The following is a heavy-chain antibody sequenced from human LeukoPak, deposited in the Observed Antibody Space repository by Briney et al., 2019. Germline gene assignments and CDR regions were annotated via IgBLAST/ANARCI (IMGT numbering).Heavy chain of an antibody. Sequence: PGGSLRLSCAASGFTVITNDMTWVRQAPGKGLEGVSVLYSDGNTEYADSVQGRFTISRDNSKNTLYLEMNSLSPDDTAVYYCARGVEPLAANTLAYWGQGTLVTVSS. CDR2: LYSDGNT. J-gene: IGHJ4*02. D-gene: IGHD1-14*01. CDR3: ARGVEPLAANTLAY. CDR1: GFTVITND. V-gene: IGHV3-53*01.